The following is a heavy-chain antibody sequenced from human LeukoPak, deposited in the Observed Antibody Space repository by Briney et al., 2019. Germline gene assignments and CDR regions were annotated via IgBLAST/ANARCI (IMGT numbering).Heavy chain of an antibody. CDR3: AMGLAWKLDF. D-gene: IGHD4-23*01. CDR1: GGSISSSSYY. V-gene: IGHV4-39*07. J-gene: IGHJ4*02. Sequence: KPSETLSLTCTVSGGSISSSSYYWGWIRQPPGKGLEWIGSIYYSGSTYYNPSLKSRVTISVDKSKSQFSLKLSSVIAGDTAVYYCAMGLAWKLDFWGQGTLVTVSS. CDR2: IYYSGST.